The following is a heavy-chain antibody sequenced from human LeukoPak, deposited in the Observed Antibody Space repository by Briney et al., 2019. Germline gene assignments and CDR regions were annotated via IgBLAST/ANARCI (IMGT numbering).Heavy chain of an antibody. D-gene: IGHD4-17*01. J-gene: IGHJ6*02. CDR1: GFPFSNYA. CDR3: AKDYGESVPYGMDV. V-gene: IGHV3-30*04. Sequence: PGGSLRLSCAASGFPFSNYALHWVRQAPGKGLEWVAVVSDDGNRQIYADFLKGRFTISRDNSKNTLYLQMNSLRAEDTAVYYCAKDYGESVPYGMDVWGQGTTVTVSS. CDR2: VSDDGNRQ.